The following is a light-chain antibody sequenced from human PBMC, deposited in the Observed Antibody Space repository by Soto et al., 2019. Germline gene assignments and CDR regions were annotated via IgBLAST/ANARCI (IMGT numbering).Light chain of an antibody. V-gene: IGLV2-14*01. CDR2: DVS. Sequence: QSALTQPASVSGSPGQSITISCTGTSSDVGGYNYVSWYQQHPVKAPKLMIYDVSNRPSVVSNRFSASKSGNPASLTISGLQAEDEADYYCSSYTSSSTYVFGTGTKLTVL. CDR3: SSYTSSSTYV. J-gene: IGLJ1*01. CDR1: SSDVGGYNY.